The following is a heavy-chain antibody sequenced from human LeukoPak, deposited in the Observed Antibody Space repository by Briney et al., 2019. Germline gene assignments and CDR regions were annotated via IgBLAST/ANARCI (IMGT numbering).Heavy chain of an antibody. D-gene: IGHD3-22*01. CDR3: ASSRDSSGYYYGAFDN. V-gene: IGHV3-66*01. CDR2: IYRGGST. Sequence: GGSLRLSCAASGFTVSSNYMRWVRQAPGKGLEWVSVIYRGGSTYYADSVKGRFSISRDNSKNTLYLQRHRLRGEDTAVYYCASSRDSSGYYYGAFDNRGQRTLVTVSS. CDR1: GFTVSSNY. J-gene: IGHJ4*02.